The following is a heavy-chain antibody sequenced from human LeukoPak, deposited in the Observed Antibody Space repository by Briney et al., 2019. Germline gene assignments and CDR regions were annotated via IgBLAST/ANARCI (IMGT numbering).Heavy chain of an antibody. CDR3: ARGRTTVTYFDY. Sequence: ASVKVSCKASGYTFSGYYMHLVRQAPGQGLEWMGWINPNSGGTNYAQKFQGRVTMTRDTSISTAYMELSRLRSDDTAVYYCARGRTTVTYFDYWGQGTLVTVSS. CDR1: GYTFSGYY. CDR2: INPNSGGT. J-gene: IGHJ4*02. V-gene: IGHV1-2*02. D-gene: IGHD4-17*01.